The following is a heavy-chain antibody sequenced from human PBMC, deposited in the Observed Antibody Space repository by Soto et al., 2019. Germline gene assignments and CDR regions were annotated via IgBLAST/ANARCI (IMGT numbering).Heavy chain of an antibody. J-gene: IGHJ4*02. D-gene: IGHD2-15*01. Sequence: PGESLKISCKGSGYSFTSYWIGWVRQMPGKGLEWMGIIYPGDSDTRYSPSFQGQVTISADKSISTAYLQWSSLKASDTAMYYCARASGRPQGYCRGGSCFPSYYYFDFWGQGTLATVSS. CDR1: GYSFTSYW. CDR3: ARASGRPQGYCRGGSCFPSYYYFDF. V-gene: IGHV5-51*01. CDR2: IYPGDSDT.